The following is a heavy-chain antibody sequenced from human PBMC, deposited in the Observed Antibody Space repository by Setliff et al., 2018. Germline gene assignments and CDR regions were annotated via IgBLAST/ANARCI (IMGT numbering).Heavy chain of an antibody. CDR1: GGSFSGFY. J-gene: IGHJ3*02. CDR3: ARGWGSGWSKEGAFDI. V-gene: IGHV4-34*01. Sequence: SETLSLTCAVYGGSFSGFYWSWLRQPPGEGLEWIGEINHSGSTNYNPSLKSRVTISVDTSKNQFSLKLSSVTAADTAVYYCARGWGSGWSKEGAFDIWGQGTMVTVSS. D-gene: IGHD6-19*01. CDR2: INHSGST.